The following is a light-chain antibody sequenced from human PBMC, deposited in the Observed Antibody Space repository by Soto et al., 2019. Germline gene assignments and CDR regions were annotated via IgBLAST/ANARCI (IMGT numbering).Light chain of an antibody. CDR2: GAS. CDR1: QSVGPN. V-gene: IGKV3-15*01. J-gene: IGKJ2*01. Sequence: EIVLTQSPGTLSVSLGERATLSCRASQSVGPNLAWYQQRPGQAPRLLIYGASKRATGVPARFSGRGSGTEFTLTITSLQSEDFAVYYCPQYNNRPPYTFGQGTHLEIK. CDR3: PQYNNRPPYT.